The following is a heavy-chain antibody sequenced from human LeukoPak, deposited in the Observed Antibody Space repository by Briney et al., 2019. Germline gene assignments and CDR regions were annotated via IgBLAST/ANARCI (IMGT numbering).Heavy chain of an antibody. CDR3: ARDYYDSSGYYWVDY. CDR1: GGSISSGGYY. J-gene: IGHJ4*02. D-gene: IGHD3-22*01. Sequence: ASETLSLTCTVSGGSISSGGYYWSWIRQPPGKGLEWIGYIYHSGSTYYNPSLKSRVTISVDRSKNQFSLKLSSVTAADTAVYYCARDYYDSSGYYWVDYWGQGTLVTVSS. CDR2: IYHSGST. V-gene: IGHV4-30-2*01.